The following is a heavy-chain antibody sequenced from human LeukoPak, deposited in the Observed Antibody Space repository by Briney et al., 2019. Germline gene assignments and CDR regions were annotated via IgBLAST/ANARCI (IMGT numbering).Heavy chain of an antibody. D-gene: IGHD5-18*01. J-gene: IGHJ3*02. V-gene: IGHV4-34*01. CDR3: ARDVGYSYGYLYAFDI. Sequence: SETLSLTCAVYGGSFSDYYWSWIRQPPGKGLEWIGEINHSGSTYYNPSLKSRVTISVDTSKNQFSLKLSSVTAADTAVYYCARDVGYSYGYLYAFDIWGQGTMVTVSS. CDR2: INHSGST. CDR1: GGSFSDYY.